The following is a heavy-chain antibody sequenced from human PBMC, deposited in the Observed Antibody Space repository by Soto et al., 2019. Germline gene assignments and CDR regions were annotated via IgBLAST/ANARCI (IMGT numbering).Heavy chain of an antibody. CDR1: GYTFTGYY. D-gene: IGHD2-2*01. V-gene: IGHV1-2*02. Sequence: GASVKVSCKASGYTFTGYYMHWVRQAPGQGLEWMGWINANNGDTKYSQKFQGRVTITRDTSTSTAYMELSSLRSEDTAVYYCARDPSKRCSSTSCYSRAYYYYYMDVWGKGTTVTVSS. CDR3: ARDPSKRCSSTSCYSRAYYYYYMDV. J-gene: IGHJ6*03. CDR2: INANNGDT.